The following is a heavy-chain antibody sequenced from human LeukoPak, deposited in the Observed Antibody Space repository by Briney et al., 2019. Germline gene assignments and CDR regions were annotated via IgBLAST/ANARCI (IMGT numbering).Heavy chain of an antibody. V-gene: IGHV3-23*01. CDR1: GFTFSSYA. J-gene: IGHJ6*02. CDR3: ASTSYYYYYGMDV. Sequence: GGSLRLSCAASGFTFSSYAVSWVRQAPGKGLEWVSAISGSGGSTYYADSVKGRFTISRDNSKNTLYLQMNSLRAEDTAVYYCASTSYYYYYGMDVWGQGTTVTVSS. D-gene: IGHD2-2*01. CDR2: ISGSGGST.